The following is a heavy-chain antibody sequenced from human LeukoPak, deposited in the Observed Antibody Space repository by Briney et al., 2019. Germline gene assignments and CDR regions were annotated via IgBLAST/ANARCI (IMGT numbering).Heavy chain of an antibody. CDR2: LNSDGIKT. CDR1: GFTLSNYA. V-gene: IGHV3-23*01. Sequence: GGSLRLSCAASGFTLSNYAMSWVRQAPGKGLEWVSALNSDGIKTYYTESVKGRFTISRDNAKNSLYLQMDSLRDEDTAVYYCARGGSGWCFDYWGQGTLVTVSS. D-gene: IGHD6-19*01. CDR3: ARGGSGWCFDY. J-gene: IGHJ4*02.